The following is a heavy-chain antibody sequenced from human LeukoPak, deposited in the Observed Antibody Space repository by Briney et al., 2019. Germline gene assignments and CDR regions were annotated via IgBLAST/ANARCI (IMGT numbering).Heavy chain of an antibody. CDR3: AKGGEKTYLYYYDSSGTKAPFDY. Sequence: PGGSLRLSCAASGFTFSSYGMHWVRQAPGKGLEWVAFIRYDGSNKYYADSVKGRFTISRDNSKNTLYLQMNSLRAEDTAVYYCAKGGEKTYLYYYDSSGTKAPFDYWGQGTLVTVSS. D-gene: IGHD3-22*01. J-gene: IGHJ4*02. CDR1: GFTFSSYG. CDR2: IRYDGSNK. V-gene: IGHV3-30*02.